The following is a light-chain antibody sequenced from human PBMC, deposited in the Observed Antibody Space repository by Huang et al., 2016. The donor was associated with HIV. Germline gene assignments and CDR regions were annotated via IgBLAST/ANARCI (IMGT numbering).Light chain of an antibody. J-gene: IGKJ3*01. Sequence: DIQMTQSPSSLSASVGDRVTITCQASQDIANYLNWYQQKPGRAPKLLIYDASNLQTGVPSRCSGSGSGTDFTVTISSLQPDDIATYYCQQYDNVPFTFGPGTKVDIK. CDR1: QDIANY. CDR3: QQYDNVPFT. V-gene: IGKV1-33*01. CDR2: DAS.